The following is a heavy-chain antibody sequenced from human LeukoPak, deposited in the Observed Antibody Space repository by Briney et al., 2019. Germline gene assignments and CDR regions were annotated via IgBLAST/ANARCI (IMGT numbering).Heavy chain of an antibody. V-gene: IGHV3-49*03. CDR3: GSGSGWYSPDY. Sequence: GGSLRLSCTASGFTFGDYAMSWFRQAPGKGLEWVGFSRNKAYGGTTEYAASVKGRFTISRDDSKNIAYLQMNSLKTEDTGVYYCGSGSGWYSPDYWGQGTLVTVSS. CDR2: SRNKAYGGTT. D-gene: IGHD6-19*01. CDR1: GFTFGDYA. J-gene: IGHJ4*02.